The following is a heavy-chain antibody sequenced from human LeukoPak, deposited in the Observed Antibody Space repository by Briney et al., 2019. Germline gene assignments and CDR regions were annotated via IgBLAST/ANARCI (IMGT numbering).Heavy chain of an antibody. CDR1: GGSISSSTSY. V-gene: IGHV4-39*01. CDR3: ARLLNSGNRSPDY. D-gene: IGHD1-26*01. CDR2: IFYSGST. J-gene: IGHJ4*02. Sequence: SETLSLTCTVSGGSISSSTSYWGWIRQPPGKGLEWIGSIFYSGSTYYKPSPKSRVTISVDTSKNQFSLKLTSVTAADTAVFYCARLLNSGNRSPDYWGQGTLVTVSS.